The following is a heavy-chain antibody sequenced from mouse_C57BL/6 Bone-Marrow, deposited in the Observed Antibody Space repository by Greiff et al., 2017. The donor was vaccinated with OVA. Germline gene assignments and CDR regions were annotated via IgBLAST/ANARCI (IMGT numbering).Heavy chain of an antibody. V-gene: IGHV1-19*01. CDR3: ARPDRFAY. Sequence: EVKLMESGPVLVKPGASVKMSCKASGYTFTDYYMNWVKQSHGKSLEWIGVINPYNGGTSYNQKFKGKATLTVDKSSSTAYMELNSLTSEDSAVYYCARPDRFAYWGQGTLVTVSA. CDR2: INPYNGGT. CDR1: GYTFTDYY. J-gene: IGHJ3*01.